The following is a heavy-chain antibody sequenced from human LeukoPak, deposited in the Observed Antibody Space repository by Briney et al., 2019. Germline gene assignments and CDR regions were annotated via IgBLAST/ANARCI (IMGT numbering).Heavy chain of an antibody. Sequence: ASVKVSCKASGYTFTGYYMHWVRQAPGQGLEWMGWINLNSGGTNYAQKFQGRVTMTRDTSISTAYMELSRLRSDDTAVYYCARLASGYSRGYWGQGTLVTVSS. V-gene: IGHV1-2*02. J-gene: IGHJ4*02. CDR3: ARLASGYSRGY. D-gene: IGHD6-13*01. CDR1: GYTFTGYY. CDR2: INLNSGGT.